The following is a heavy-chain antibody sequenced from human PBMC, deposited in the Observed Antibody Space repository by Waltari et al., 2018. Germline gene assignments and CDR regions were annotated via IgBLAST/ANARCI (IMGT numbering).Heavy chain of an antibody. V-gene: IGHV4-59*08. CDR2: IYYRWST. Sequence: QVQLQESGPGLVKPSETLSLTCTVSGGSISSYYWSWIRQPPGKGLEWIGYIYYRWSTHYNPPLKSRVTISVDTSKNQFSRKLSSVTAADTAVYYCARHPILRYFDWLFSPEYYYGMDVWGQGTTVTVSS. J-gene: IGHJ6*02. D-gene: IGHD3-9*01. CDR3: ARHPILRYFDWLFSPEYYYGMDV. CDR1: GGSISSYY.